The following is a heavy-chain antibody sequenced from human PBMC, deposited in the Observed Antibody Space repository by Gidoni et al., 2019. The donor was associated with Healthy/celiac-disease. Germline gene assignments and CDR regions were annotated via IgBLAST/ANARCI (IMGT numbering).Heavy chain of an antibody. D-gene: IGHD1-26*01. CDR3: ARYGTEKDAFDI. CDR2: IWYDGSNK. V-gene: IGHV3-33*01. CDR1: GFTFSSYC. J-gene: IGHJ3*02. Sequence: QVQLVESGGGVVQPGRSLRLSCPAAGFTFSSYCMHWFRQAPGKGLEWVAVIWYDGSNKYYADSVKGRFTISRDNSKNTLYLQMNSLRDEDTAVYYCARYGTEKDAFDIWGQGTMVTVSS.